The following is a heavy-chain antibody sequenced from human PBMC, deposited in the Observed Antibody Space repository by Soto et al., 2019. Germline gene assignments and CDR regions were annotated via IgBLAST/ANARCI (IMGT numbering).Heavy chain of an antibody. CDR1: GITFSSYA. CDR3: AKDQVRYFDWQPLDY. CDR2: ISGSGGST. Sequence: PGGSLRLSCAASGITFSSYAMSWVRQAPGKGLEWVSAISGSGGSTYYADSVKGRFTISRDNSKNTLYLQMNSLRAEDTAVYYCAKDQVRYFDWQPLDYWGQGTLVTVSS. V-gene: IGHV3-23*01. D-gene: IGHD3-9*01. J-gene: IGHJ4*02.